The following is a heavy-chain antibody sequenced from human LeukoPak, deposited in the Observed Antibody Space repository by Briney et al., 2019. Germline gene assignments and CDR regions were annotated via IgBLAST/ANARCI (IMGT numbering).Heavy chain of an antibody. D-gene: IGHD6-13*01. CDR1: GFTLSSYA. Sequence: GSLRLSCAASGFTLSSYAMSWIRQPPGKGLEWIGEINHSGSTNYNPSLKSRVTISVDTSKNQFSLKLSSVTAADTAVYYCARGIAAAADYWGQGTLVTVSS. V-gene: IGHV4-34*01. CDR3: ARGIAAAADY. J-gene: IGHJ4*02. CDR2: INHSGST.